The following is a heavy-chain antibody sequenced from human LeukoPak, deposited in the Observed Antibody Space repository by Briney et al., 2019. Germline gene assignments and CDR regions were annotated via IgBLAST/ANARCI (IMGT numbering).Heavy chain of an antibody. D-gene: IGHD6-19*01. CDR2: IYTSGST. CDR3: ARLGYSSGWPLDYFDY. J-gene: IGHJ4*02. CDR1: GGSISSASYY. Sequence: SQTLSLTCTVSGGSISSASYYWSWIRQPAGKGLEWIGRIYTSGSTNYSPSLRSRVTISVDTSKNQFSLQLSSVTAADTAVYYCARLGYSSGWPLDYFDYWGQGTLVTVSS. V-gene: IGHV4-61*02.